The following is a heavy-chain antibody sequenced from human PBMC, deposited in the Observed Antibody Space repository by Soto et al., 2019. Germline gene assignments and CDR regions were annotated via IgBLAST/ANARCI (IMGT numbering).Heavy chain of an antibody. CDR2: MNPGSGDT. D-gene: IGHD3-16*01. J-gene: IGHJ5*02. V-gene: IGHV1-8*01. CDR3: ARMATFGSLNWFDP. CDR1: GYSFTNND. Sequence: ASVKVSCKASGYSFTNNDVSWVRQATGQGLEWMGWMNPGSGDTGYAQKFQGRVTMTRDISIATAYLELSSLRSDDTAIYYCARMATFGSLNWFDPWGQGTLVTVS.